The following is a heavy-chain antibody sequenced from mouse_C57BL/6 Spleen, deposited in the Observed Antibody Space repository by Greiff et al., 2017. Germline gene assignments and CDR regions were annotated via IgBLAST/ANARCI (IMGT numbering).Heavy chain of an antibody. D-gene: IGHD1-1*01. CDR2: ISSGSSTI. V-gene: IGHV5-17*01. CDR1: GFTFSDYG. J-gene: IGHJ1*03. CDR3: ARGDYGSSYGYFDV. Sequence: EVQVVESGGGLVKPGGSLKLSCAASGFTFSDYGMHWVRQAPEKGLEWVAYISSGSSTIYYADTVKGRFTISRDNAKNTLFLQMTSLRSEDTAMYYCARGDYGSSYGYFDVWGTGTTVTVSS.